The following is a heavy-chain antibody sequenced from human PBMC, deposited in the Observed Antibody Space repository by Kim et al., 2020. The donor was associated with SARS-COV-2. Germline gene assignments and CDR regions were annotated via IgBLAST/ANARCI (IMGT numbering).Heavy chain of an antibody. J-gene: IGHJ4*02. CDR3: ARQGPPGGYSGYGRSDY. CDR2: SYYSGST. D-gene: IGHD5-12*01. V-gene: IGHV4-39*01. Sequence: SETLSLTCTVSGGSISSSSYYWGWIRQPPGKGLEWIGSSYYSGSTYYNPSLKSRVTISVDTSKNQFSLKLSSVTAADTAVYYCARQGPPGGYSGYGRSDYWGQGTLVTVSS. CDR1: GGSISSSSYY.